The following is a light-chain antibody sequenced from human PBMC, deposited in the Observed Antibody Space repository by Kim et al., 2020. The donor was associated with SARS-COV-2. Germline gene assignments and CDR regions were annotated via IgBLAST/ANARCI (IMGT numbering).Light chain of an antibody. V-gene: IGLV2-11*01. J-gene: IGLJ2*01. CDR3: CSYAGSYTFGV. Sequence: QSVTIPGTGTSSDVGSYNSVSWYQQHPGKAPKLLIYDVSKRPSGVPDRFSGSKSGNTASLTISGLQAEDEADYYCCSYAGSYTFGVFGGGTQLTVL. CDR1: SSDVGSYNS. CDR2: DVS.